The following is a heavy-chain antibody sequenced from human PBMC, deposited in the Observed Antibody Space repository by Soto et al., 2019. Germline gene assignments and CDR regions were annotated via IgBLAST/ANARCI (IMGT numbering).Heavy chain of an antibody. V-gene: IGHV1-69*01. CDR2: IIPNFGAA. D-gene: IGHD4-17*01. CDR1: GGTFSSYS. Sequence: QVQMVQSGAEVKKPGSSVKVSCKASGGTFSSYSISWVRQAPGQGLEWMGAIIPNFGAADYAQKFQGSVSITADEPTNTVYMELSSLRSEDTAIYSCARIFMGRDSGDYDAFNIWGQGTMVTVSS. J-gene: IGHJ3*02. CDR3: ARIFMGRDSGDYDAFNI.